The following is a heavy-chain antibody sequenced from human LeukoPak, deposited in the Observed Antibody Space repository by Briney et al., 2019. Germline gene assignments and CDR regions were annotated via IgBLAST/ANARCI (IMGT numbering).Heavy chain of an antibody. D-gene: IGHD3-22*01. CDR1: GFTFSSYG. CDR3: AKDLSGYYYGFDY. J-gene: IGHJ4*02. CDR2: ISYDGSNK. Sequence: GGSLRLSCAASGFTFSSYGMHWVRQAPGKGLEWVAVISYDGSNKYCADSVKGRFTISRDNSKNTLYLQMNSLRAEDTAVYYCAKDLSGYYYGFDYWGQGTLVTVSS. V-gene: IGHV3-30*18.